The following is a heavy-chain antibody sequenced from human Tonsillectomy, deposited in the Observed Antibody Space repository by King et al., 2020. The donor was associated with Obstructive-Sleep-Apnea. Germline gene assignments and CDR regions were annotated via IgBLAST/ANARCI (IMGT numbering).Heavy chain of an antibody. D-gene: IGHD6-13*01. CDR3: ARDLALGYSSSWYLGY. V-gene: IGHV3-30*04. J-gene: IGHJ4*02. CDR2: ISYDGSNK. CDR1: GFTFSSYA. Sequence: VQLVESGGGVVQPGRSRRLSCAASGFTFSSYAMHWVRQAPGKGLEWVAVISYDGSNKYYADSVKGRFTISRDNSKNTLYLQMNSLRAEDTAVYYCARDLALGYSSSWYLGYWGQGTLVTVSS.